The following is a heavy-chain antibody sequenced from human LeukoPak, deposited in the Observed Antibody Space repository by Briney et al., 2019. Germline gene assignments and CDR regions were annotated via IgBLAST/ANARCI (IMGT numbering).Heavy chain of an antibody. CDR1: GGSASNADHY. V-gene: IGHV4-61*08. Sequence: SETLSLTCTLFGGSASNADHYWGWIRQSPGKGLEWIGDIFYTGKTNYNPSLRSRVTISLDASRTQFSLKLTSVTAADTAVYYCARIFDSWGQGTLVTVSS. CDR3: ARIFDS. J-gene: IGHJ4*02. CDR2: IFYTGKT.